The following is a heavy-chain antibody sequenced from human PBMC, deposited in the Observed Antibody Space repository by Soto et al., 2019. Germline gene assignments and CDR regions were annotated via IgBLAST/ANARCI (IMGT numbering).Heavy chain of an antibody. V-gene: IGHV3-74*01. J-gene: IGHJ4*02. D-gene: IGHD2-2*01. CDR3: ASLSAPVDF. CDR2: IDTDGNSR. CDR1: GFTFGRYW. Sequence: GGSLRLSCVASGFTFGRYWMHWLRQAPGRERVWVSEIDTDGNSRNYADSVKGRFTISRDNAKNTLYLQMNSLTAEDTAVYFRASLSAPVDFWGRGTLVTVSS.